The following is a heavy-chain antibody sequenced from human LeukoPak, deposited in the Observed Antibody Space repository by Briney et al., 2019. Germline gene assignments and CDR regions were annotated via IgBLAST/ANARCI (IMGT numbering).Heavy chain of an antibody. V-gene: IGHV1-2*02. Sequence: GASVKVSCKASGYTFTGYYMHWVRQAPGQGLEWMGWINPNSGGTNYAQKFQGRVTMTRDTSISTAYMELSRLRSDDTAVYYCARLSQQAWSGRRVFDYWGQGTLVTVSS. J-gene: IGHJ4*02. CDR2: INPNSGGT. CDR1: GYTFTGYY. D-gene: IGHD1-26*01. CDR3: ARLSQQAWSGRRVFDY.